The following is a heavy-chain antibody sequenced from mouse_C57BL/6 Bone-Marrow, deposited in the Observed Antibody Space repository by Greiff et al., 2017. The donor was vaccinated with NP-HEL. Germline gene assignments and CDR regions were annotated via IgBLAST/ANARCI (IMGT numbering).Heavy chain of an antibody. CDR3: ARHETAQATVAY. CDR2: ISSGGSYT. D-gene: IGHD3-2*02. CDR1: GFTFSSYG. J-gene: IGHJ3*01. Sequence: EVHLVESGGDLVKPGGSLKLSCAASGFTFSSYGMSWVRQTPDKRLEWVATISSGGSYTYYPDSVKGRFTISRDNAKNTLYLQMSSLKSEDTAMYYCARHETAQATVAYWGQGTLVTVSA. V-gene: IGHV5-6*01.